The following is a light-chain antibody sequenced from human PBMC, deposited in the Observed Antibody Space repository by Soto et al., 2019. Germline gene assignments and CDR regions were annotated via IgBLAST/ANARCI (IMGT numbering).Light chain of an antibody. V-gene: IGKV3-20*01. J-gene: IGKJ1*01. Sequence: EIVLTQSPGTLSLSPGERATLSCRASQTVTRSYLAWYQHKPGQAPRLLIFGASTRATGIPDRFSGSGSGTDFTLTISRMEPEDFAVYYCQQYGSSGTFGQGTKGDIK. CDR2: GAS. CDR1: QTVTRSY. CDR3: QQYGSSGT.